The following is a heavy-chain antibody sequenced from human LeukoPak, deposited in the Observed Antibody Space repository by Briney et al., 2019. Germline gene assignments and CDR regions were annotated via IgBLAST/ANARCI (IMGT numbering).Heavy chain of an antibody. Sequence: GGSLRLSCAASGFTFSSYAMHWVRQAPGKGLEWVAVISYDGSNKYYADSVKGRFTISRDNSKNTLYLQMNSLRAEDTAVYYCATIKEIAARQNDYWGQGTLVTVSS. D-gene: IGHD6-6*01. CDR1: GFTFSSYA. CDR2: ISYDGSNK. CDR3: ATIKEIAARQNDY. J-gene: IGHJ4*02. V-gene: IGHV3-30-3*01.